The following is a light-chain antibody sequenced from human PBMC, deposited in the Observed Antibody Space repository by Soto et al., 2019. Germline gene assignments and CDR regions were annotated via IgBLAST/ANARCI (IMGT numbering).Light chain of an antibody. CDR1: QSVSTN. Sequence: IVLAPSPATLYASPAQIPPLYRRASQSVSTNLAWYQQKPGQAPRLVVYDSTPRATGIPDRFSGSRSGTEFTLTINSLEPEDFAVYYCQQHTVWPPITFGQGTRLEIK. CDR3: QQHTVWPPIT. J-gene: IGKJ5*01. CDR2: DST. V-gene: IGKV3-11*01.